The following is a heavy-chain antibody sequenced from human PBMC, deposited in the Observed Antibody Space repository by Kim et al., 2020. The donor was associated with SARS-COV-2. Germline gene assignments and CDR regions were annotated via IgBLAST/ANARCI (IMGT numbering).Heavy chain of an antibody. V-gene: IGHV1-69*13. CDR3: ARAYYYGSGTNWFDP. CDR2: IIPIFGTA. Sequence: SVKVSCKASGGTFSSYAISWVRQAPGQGLEWMGGIIPIFGTANYAQKFQGRVTITADESTSTAYMELSSLRSEDTAVYYCARAYYYGSGTNWFDPWGQGTLVTVSS. J-gene: IGHJ5*02. D-gene: IGHD3-10*01. CDR1: GGTFSSYA.